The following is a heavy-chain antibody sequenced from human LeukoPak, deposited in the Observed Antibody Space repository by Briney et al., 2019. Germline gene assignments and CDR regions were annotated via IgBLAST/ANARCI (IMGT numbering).Heavy chain of an antibody. J-gene: IGHJ4*02. D-gene: IGHD5-12*01. Sequence: GGSLRLSCAASGFIFTNYFMSWVRQAPGKGLEWVASIKHDGSEKYYVDSVRGRFTISRDNTMNSLYLQMSSLRAEDTAVYYCARDRGGYSTDFDWWGQGALVTVSS. CDR1: GFIFTNYF. CDR3: ARDRGGYSTDFDW. V-gene: IGHV3-7*01. CDR2: IKHDGSEK.